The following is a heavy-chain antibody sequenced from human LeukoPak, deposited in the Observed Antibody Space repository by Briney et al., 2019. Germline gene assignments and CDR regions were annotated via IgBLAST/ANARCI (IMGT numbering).Heavy chain of an antibody. V-gene: IGHV3-48*04. D-gene: IGHD2-2*01. J-gene: IGHJ6*02. Sequence: GGSLRLSCAASGFTFSSYSMNWVRQAPGKGLEWVSYISSSSTIYYADSVKGRFTISRDNAKNSLYLQMNSLRAEDTAVYYCARDQCCSSTSCYLYYYYYGMDVWGQGTTVTVSS. CDR3: ARDQCCSSTSCYLYYYYYGMDV. CDR1: GFTFSSYS. CDR2: ISSSSTI.